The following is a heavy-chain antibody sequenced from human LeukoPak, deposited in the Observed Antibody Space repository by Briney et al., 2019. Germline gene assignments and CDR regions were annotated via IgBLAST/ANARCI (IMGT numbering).Heavy chain of an antibody. CDR1: GGSISSYY. V-gene: IGHV4-59*12. D-gene: IGHD3-3*01. J-gene: IGHJ4*02. CDR2: IYHSGST. Sequence: SETLSLTCTVSGGSISSYYWSWIRQPPGKGLEWIGYIYHSGSTYYNPSLKSRVTISVDRSKNQFSLKLSSVTAADTAVYYCARGPRDFWSGYYEGSFDYWGQGTLVTVSS. CDR3: ARGPRDFWSGYYEGSFDY.